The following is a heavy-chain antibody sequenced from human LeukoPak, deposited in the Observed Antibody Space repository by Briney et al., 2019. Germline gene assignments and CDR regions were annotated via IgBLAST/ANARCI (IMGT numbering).Heavy chain of an antibody. CDR1: GGSISSYY. V-gene: IGHV4-59*12. J-gene: IGHJ6*03. D-gene: IGHD5-12*01. Sequence: SETLSLTCTVSGGSISSYYWSWIRQPPGKGLEWIGYIYYSGSTNYNPSLKSRVTISVDTSKNQFSLKLSSVTAADTAVYYCARSGWLRFENRDYYYMDVWGKGTTVTVSS. CDR3: ARSGWLRFENRDYYYMDV. CDR2: IYYSGST.